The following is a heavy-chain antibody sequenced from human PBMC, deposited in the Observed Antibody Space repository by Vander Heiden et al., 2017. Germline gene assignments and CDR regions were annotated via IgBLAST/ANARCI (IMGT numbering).Heavy chain of an antibody. CDR1: GFTFSSYA. CDR2: SSGSGGST. D-gene: IGHD1-26*01. Sequence: EVQLLESGGGLVQPGGSLRLSCAASGFTFSSYAMSWVRQAPGKGLEWVSASSGSGGSTYYADSVKGRFTISRDNSKNTLYLQMNSLRAEDTAVYYCAKARPYGRVYYYGMDVWGQGTTVTVSS. J-gene: IGHJ6*02. V-gene: IGHV3-23*01. CDR3: AKARPYGRVYYYGMDV.